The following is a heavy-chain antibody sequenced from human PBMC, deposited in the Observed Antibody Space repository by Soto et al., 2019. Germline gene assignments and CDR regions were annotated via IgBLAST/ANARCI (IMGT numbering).Heavy chain of an antibody. Sequence: PSETLSLTCTVSGGSISSYYWSWIRQPPGKGLEWIGYIYYSGSTNYNPSLKSRVTISVDTSKNQFSLKLSSVTAADTAVYYCARGLGGYYDSSGYSFDYWGQGTLVTVSS. D-gene: IGHD3-22*01. CDR2: IYYSGST. V-gene: IGHV4-59*01. CDR1: GGSISSYY. CDR3: ARGLGGYYDSSGYSFDY. J-gene: IGHJ4*02.